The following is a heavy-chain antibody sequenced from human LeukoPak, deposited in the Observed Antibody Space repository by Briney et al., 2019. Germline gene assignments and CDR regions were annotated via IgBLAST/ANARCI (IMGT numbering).Heavy chain of an antibody. CDR3: AKVLGGLWPGIDY. V-gene: IGHV3-13*04. CDR1: GFTFSSYD. Sequence: GGSLRLSCAASGFTFSSYDMHWVRHATGKGLEWVSGIGTAGDTHYAGSVKGRFTISRENAKNTVYLQMNSLRAEDTAVYYCAKVLGGLWPGIDYWGQGTVVTVSS. CDR2: IGTAGDT. J-gene: IGHJ4*02. D-gene: IGHD2-15*01.